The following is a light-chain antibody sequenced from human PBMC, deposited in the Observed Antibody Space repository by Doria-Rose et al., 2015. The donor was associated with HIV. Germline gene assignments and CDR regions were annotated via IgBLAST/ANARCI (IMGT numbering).Light chain of an antibody. CDR2: EVT. J-gene: IGLJ1*01. Sequence: PGQSITISCTGTSSDIGGYNFVSWYQHHPGKAPKLLIYEVTNRPSGASNRFSGSKSGNTASLTVSGLQTEDEADYYCLSYSRSGTAYVFGTGTKVAVL. CDR3: LSYSRSGTAYV. V-gene: IGLV2-14*01. CDR1: SSDIGGYNF.